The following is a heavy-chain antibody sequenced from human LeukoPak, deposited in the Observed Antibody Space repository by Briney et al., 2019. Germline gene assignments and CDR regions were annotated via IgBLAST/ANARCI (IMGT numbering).Heavy chain of an antibody. D-gene: IGHD6-13*01. CDR1: GGSISSYY. J-gene: IGHJ4*02. V-gene: IGHV4-59*01. Sequence: TSETLSLTCTVSGGSISSYYWSWIRQPPGKGLEWIGYIYYSGSTNYNPSLKSRVTISVETSKNEFSLKLRSVTAADTAVYYCARVTGYRIEDHFDYWGQGTLVTVSS. CDR3: ARVTGYRIEDHFDY. CDR2: IYYSGST.